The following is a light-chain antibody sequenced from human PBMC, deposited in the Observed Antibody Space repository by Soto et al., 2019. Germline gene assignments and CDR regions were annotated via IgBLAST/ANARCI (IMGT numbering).Light chain of an antibody. J-gene: IGLJ2*01. CDR1: SSDVGSYNL. CDR2: EGS. CDR3: CSYAGSSTLGGVV. Sequence: QSVLTQPASVSGSPGQSITISCTGTSSDVGSYNLVSWYQQHPGKAPKLMIYEGSKRPSGVSNRFSGSKSGNTASLTISGLQAEDEADYYCCSYAGSSTLGGVVFGGGTKLTVL. V-gene: IGLV2-23*01.